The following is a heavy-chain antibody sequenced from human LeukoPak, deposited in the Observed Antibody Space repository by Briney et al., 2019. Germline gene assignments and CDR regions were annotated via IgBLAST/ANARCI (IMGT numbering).Heavy chain of an antibody. CDR1: GFTLSPSW. Sequence: GGSLRLSCAASGFTLSPSWMNWVRQAPGKGLVWVSRITSDGRNTVYADSVKGRFTISRDNARNTVHLQMTSLRAEDSAVYFCARDWHYRLDMWGQGALVTVSS. J-gene: IGHJ4*02. V-gene: IGHV3-74*01. CDR3: ARDWHYRLDM. D-gene: IGHD3-10*01. CDR2: ITSDGRNT.